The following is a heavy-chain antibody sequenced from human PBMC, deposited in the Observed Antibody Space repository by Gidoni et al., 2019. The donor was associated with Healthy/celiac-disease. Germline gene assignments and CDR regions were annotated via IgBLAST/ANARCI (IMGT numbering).Heavy chain of an antibody. CDR1: GFTFSGLS. CDR2: ISSSSSTI. J-gene: IGHJ4*02. D-gene: IGHD1-26*01. V-gene: IGHV3-48*02. Sequence: EVQLVESGGGLVQPGGSLKLYCAASGFTFSGLSMNWVRQAPGQGLEWVSYISSSSSTIYYADTVKGRFTISRDNAKNSLYLQMNSLRDEDTAVYYCAREVGATTSPNFDYWGQGTLVTVSS. CDR3: AREVGATTSPNFDY.